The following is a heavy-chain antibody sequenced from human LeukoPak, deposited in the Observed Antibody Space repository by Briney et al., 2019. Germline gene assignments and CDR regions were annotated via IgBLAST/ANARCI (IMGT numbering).Heavy chain of an antibody. V-gene: IGHV4-31*03. CDR2: IYYSGST. CDR3: ARDQSGYYGSGSYGMDV. Sequence: PSQTLSLTCTVSGGSISSGGYYWIWIRQPPGKGLEWIGYIYYSGSTYYNPSLKSRVTIAVDTSKNQFSLKLSSVTAADTAVYYCARDQSGYYGSGSYGMDVWGKGTTVTVSS. CDR1: GGSISSGGYY. J-gene: IGHJ6*04. D-gene: IGHD3-10*01.